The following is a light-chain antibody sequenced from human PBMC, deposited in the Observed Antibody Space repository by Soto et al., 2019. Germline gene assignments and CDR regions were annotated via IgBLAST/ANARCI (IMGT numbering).Light chain of an antibody. CDR1: QSISSY. J-gene: IGKJ4*01. CDR3: QQSYSTPLT. CDR2: AAS. V-gene: IGKV1-39*01. Sequence: DIQMKKYPSSLSASVGDRVTITCRASQSISSYLNWYQQKPGKAPKLLIYAASSLQSGVPSRFSGSGSGTDFTLTISSLQPEDFATYYCQQSYSTPLTFVGGTKVDIK.